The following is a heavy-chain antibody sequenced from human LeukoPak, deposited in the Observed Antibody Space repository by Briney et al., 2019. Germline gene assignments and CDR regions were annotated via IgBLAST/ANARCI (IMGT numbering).Heavy chain of an antibody. CDR2: INPNSGGT. CDR1: GYTFTGYY. CDR3: ARDQPEWLTDWGY. Sequence: ASVKVSCKASGYTFTGYYMHWVRQAPGQGLEWMGWINPNSGGTNYAQKFQGRVTMTRDTSISTAYMELSRLRSDDTAVYYCARDQPEWLTDWGYWGQGTLVTVSS. V-gene: IGHV1-2*02. D-gene: IGHD1-14*01. J-gene: IGHJ4*02.